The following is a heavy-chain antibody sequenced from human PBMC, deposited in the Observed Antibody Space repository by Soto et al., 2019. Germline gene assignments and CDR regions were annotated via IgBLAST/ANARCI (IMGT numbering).Heavy chain of an antibody. CDR1: GYTFTSYG. Sequence: QVQLVQSGAEVKKPGASVKVSCKASGYTFTSYGISWVRQAPGQGLEWMGWISAYNGNTNYAQKLQGRVTMTTDTSTSTAYMELRSLRSDDTAVYYCATGYCSSTSCYGDYYYGMDVWGQGTTVTVSS. V-gene: IGHV1-18*01. CDR3: ATGYCSSTSCYGDYYYGMDV. CDR2: ISAYNGNT. D-gene: IGHD2-2*01. J-gene: IGHJ6*02.